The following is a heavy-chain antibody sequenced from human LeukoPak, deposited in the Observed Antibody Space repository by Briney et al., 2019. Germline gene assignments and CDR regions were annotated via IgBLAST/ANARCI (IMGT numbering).Heavy chain of an antibody. CDR1: GYTFTSYY. V-gene: IGHV1-46*01. J-gene: IGHJ4*02. D-gene: IGHD5-24*01. CDR2: INPSGGST. CDR3: ALDGYKTYIDY. Sequence: ASVKVSCKATGYTFTSYYMHWVRQAPGQGLEWMGIINPSGGSTSYAQKFQGRITMTRDTSTSTVYMELSSLRSEDTAVYYCALDGYKTYIDYWGQGTLVTVSS.